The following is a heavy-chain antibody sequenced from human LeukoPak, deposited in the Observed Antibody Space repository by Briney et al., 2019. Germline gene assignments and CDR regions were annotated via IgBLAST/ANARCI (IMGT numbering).Heavy chain of an antibody. CDR2: ISSSAVTK. CDR3: AREYGYDSYFDF. V-gene: IGHV3-48*03. J-gene: IGHJ4*02. CDR1: GFTFRNYE. Sequence: GGSLRLSCEASGFTFRNYEFNWVRQAPGKGLEWVSYISSSAVTKKYADSVRGRFTISRDNAKNSLYLDMTSLRGEDTAVYYCAREYGYDSYFDFWGQGVLVSVSS. D-gene: IGHD5-12*01.